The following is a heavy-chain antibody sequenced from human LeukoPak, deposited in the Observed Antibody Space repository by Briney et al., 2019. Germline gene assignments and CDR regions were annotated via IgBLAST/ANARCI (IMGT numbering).Heavy chain of an antibody. Sequence: GGSLRLSCAASGFTFSSYSMNWVRQAPGKGLEWVSSISSSSSYIYYADSVKGRFTISRGNAKNSLYLQMNSLRAEDMAVYYCARLPTLYYDILTGYHDYWGQGTLVTVSS. CDR2: ISSSSSYI. V-gene: IGHV3-21*01. J-gene: IGHJ4*02. CDR3: ARLPTLYYDILTGYHDY. D-gene: IGHD3-9*01. CDR1: GFTFSSYS.